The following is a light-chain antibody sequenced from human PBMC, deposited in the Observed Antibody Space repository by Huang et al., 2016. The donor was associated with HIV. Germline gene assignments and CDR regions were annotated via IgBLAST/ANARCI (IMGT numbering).Light chain of an antibody. CDR2: GTS. CDR1: QSISGTY. CDR3: QQYGTSPPSLT. V-gene: IGKV3-20*01. Sequence: EIVLTQSPGTLSLSPGGRATLSCRARQSISGTYLAWYQQKPGQAPRPLIYGTSIRDTGIPDMFSGSGSATEFTLTISRLEPEDFAVYYCQQYGTSPPSLTFGGGTKVEIK. J-gene: IGKJ4*01.